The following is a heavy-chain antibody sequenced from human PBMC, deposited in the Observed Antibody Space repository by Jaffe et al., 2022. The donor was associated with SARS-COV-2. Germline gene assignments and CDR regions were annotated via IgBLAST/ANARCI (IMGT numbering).Heavy chain of an antibody. CDR1: GFTFSSYA. Sequence: EVQLLESGGGLVQPGGSLRLSCVASGFTFSSYAVSWVRQAPGKGLEWVSGVSGSGGNTYYADSVKGRFTISRDNSKNTVYLQMKSLRAEDTAVYYCAKDVYMLGWFASFDDWGQGTLVTVSS. J-gene: IGHJ4*02. CDR2: VSGSGGNT. D-gene: IGHD6-19*01. V-gene: IGHV3-23*01. CDR3: AKDVYMLGWFASFDD.